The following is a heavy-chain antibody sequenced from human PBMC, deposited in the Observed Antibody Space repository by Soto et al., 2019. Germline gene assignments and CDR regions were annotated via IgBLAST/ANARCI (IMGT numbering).Heavy chain of an antibody. V-gene: IGHV1-8*02. J-gene: IGHJ4*02. D-gene: IGHD3-22*01. Sequence: QLQLLQSGAEMKKPGASVKVSCKASGYTFTSYDINWVRQAAGQGPEWMGSVTPRNGDTAFAQKYQGRVTVTSNTSMSTVYMELSNLRSDDTAVYYWARGGSYWARRHYFDSWGQGTLVTVSS. CDR3: ARGGSYWARRHYFDS. CDR1: GYTFTSYD. CDR2: VTPRNGDT.